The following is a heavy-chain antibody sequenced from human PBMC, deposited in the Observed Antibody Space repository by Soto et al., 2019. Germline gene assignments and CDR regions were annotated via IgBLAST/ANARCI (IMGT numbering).Heavy chain of an antibody. D-gene: IGHD3-16*01. CDR2: ITSKSTTI. CDR1: GFTFTSCS. CDR3: AREMGACSDSSCYPGPYDS. J-gene: IGHJ5*02. V-gene: IGHV3-48*02. Sequence: RLSCAASGFTFTSCSMNWVRQAPGQGLEWVSYITSKSTTIKYADSVKGRFTVSRDNAKNSLYLQLNSLRDEDTAVYYCAREMGACSDSSCYPGPYDSWGQGTLVTVSS.